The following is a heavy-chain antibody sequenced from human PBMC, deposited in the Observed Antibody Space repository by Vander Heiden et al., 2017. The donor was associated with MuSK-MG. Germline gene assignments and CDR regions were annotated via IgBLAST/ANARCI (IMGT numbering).Heavy chain of an antibody. CDR2: INPRGGST. CDR1: GSTFTSYY. Sequence: QVQLVLSGAEVKKPGASVKVSCKAYGSTFTSYYIHWVRQAPGQGLEWMGIINPRGGSTSYEQKFQGRVTMTRDTSTSTVYMELSSLRSEDTAVYYCARAPLGYSSGWYPPGDYWGQGTLVTVSS. J-gene: IGHJ4*02. D-gene: IGHD6-19*01. V-gene: IGHV1-46*03. CDR3: ARAPLGYSSGWYPPGDY.